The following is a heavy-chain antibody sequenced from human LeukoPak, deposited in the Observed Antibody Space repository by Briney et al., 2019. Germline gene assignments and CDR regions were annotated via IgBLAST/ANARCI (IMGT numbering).Heavy chain of an antibody. V-gene: IGHV4-30-4*01. CDR3: GKVGGNTNS. Sequence: PSETLSLTCTVSGASITSDTFYWNWIRQSPGKGLEWIGAIHNSRGTSYNPSLESRLTISVDPSENKFFLKMTSVTDADTATYYCGKVGGNTNSWGQGTLVTVSS. CDR2: IHNSRGT. CDR1: GASITSDTFY. J-gene: IGHJ4*02. D-gene: IGHD4-23*01.